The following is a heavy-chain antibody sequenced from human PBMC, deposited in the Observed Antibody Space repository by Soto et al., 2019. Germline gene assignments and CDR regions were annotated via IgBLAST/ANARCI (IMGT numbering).Heavy chain of an antibody. D-gene: IGHD5-18*01. J-gene: IGHJ4*02. CDR3: ARREFGGYSYGHSEYFDY. CDR2: IYYSGST. Sequence: PSETLSLTCTVSGGSISSSSYYWGWIRQPPGKGLEWIGSIYYSGSTYYNPSLKSRVTISVDTSKNQFSLKLSSVTAADTAVYYCARREFGGYSYGHSEYFDYWGQGTLVTVSS. CDR1: GGSISSSSYY. V-gene: IGHV4-39*01.